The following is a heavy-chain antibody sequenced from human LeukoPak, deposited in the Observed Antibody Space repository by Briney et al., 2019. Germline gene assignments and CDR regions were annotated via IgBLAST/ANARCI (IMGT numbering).Heavy chain of an antibody. Sequence: ASVKVSCKASGYTFTSYYMHWLRQAPGQGLEWMGIINPSGGSTSYAQKFQGRVTMTRDTSTSTVYMELSSLRSEDTAVYYCARDRREMATTDASDIWGQGTMVTVSS. V-gene: IGHV1-46*01. J-gene: IGHJ3*02. CDR3: ARDRREMATTDASDI. CDR1: GYTFTSYY. D-gene: IGHD5-24*01. CDR2: INPSGGST.